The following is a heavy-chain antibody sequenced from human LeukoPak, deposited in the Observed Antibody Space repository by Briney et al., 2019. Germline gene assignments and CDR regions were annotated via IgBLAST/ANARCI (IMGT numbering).Heavy chain of an antibody. V-gene: IGHV4-39*01. CDR2: IYYSGST. J-gene: IGHJ3*02. CDR1: GRSISSSSYY. CDR3: ARLDRITIFGLVSGGPYAFDI. Sequence: KPSDPLSLTCTVSGRSISSSSYYLGWIRQPPGKGLEWIGSIYYSGSTPYNPSLNTRVTISSYTSKNQIPLQLRSVPAADTAVYYCARLDRITIFGLVSGGPYAFDIWGQGTMVTVSS. D-gene: IGHD3-3*01.